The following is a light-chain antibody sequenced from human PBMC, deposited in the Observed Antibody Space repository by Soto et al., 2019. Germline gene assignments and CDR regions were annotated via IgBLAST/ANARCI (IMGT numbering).Light chain of an antibody. CDR2: AAS. J-gene: IGKJ4*01. CDR3: QQSFGTPLT. CDR1: QRISSY. Sequence: DIQMTQSPSSLSASVGDRATITCRASQRISSYLNWYQQKPGKAPKLLIYAASNLQSGVPSRFTGSGSGTDFTLTISSLQPEDFATYYCQQSFGTPLTFGGGTKVDIK. V-gene: IGKV1-39*01.